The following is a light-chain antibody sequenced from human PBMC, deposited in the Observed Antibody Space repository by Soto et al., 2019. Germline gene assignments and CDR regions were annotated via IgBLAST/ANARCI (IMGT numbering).Light chain of an antibody. J-gene: IGLJ2*01. CDR1: SSDVGAYNY. Sequence: QSALTQPASVSGSAGQSITISCTGTSSDVGAYNYVSCYQQHPGKAPKLMIYDVNIRPSGVSNRFSGSKSGNTASLTISGLQAEDEADYYCTSWTTSTTMKFGGGTKLTVL. CDR3: TSWTTSTTMK. V-gene: IGLV2-14*01. CDR2: DVN.